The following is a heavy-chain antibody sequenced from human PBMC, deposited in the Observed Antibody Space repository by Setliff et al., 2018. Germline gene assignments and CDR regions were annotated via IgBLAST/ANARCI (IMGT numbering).Heavy chain of an antibody. CDR3: ARDRYSSGWYQDY. Sequence: PSETLSLTCSVSGDSMSTYYWNWIRQSPGKGLEWIGNIYFGGSANYNPSLKSRVTISVDMSNNQYSLRLNSLTAADTAIYYCARDRYSSGWYQDYWGQGTLVTVS. CDR1: GDSMSTYY. J-gene: IGHJ4*02. V-gene: IGHV4-59*01. D-gene: IGHD6-19*01. CDR2: IYFGGSA.